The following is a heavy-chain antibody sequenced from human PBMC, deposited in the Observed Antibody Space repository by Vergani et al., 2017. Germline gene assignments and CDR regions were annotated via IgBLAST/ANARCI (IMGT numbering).Heavy chain of an antibody. Sequence: QLQLQESGPGLVKPSETLSLTCTVPGGSISSSSYYWGWIRQPPGKGLEWIGSIYYSGSTYYNPSVKSRVTISVDTSKNQFSLKLSSVTAADTAVYYCARDFLGGEPPDYWGQGTLVTVSS. CDR2: IYYSGST. J-gene: IGHJ4*02. CDR1: GGSISSSSYY. V-gene: IGHV4-39*07. CDR3: ARDFLGGEPPDY. D-gene: IGHD3-16*01.